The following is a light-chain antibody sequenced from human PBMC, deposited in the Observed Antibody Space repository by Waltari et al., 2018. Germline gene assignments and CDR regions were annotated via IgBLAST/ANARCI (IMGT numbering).Light chain of an antibody. J-gene: IGKJ2*01. Sequence: DIQMTQSPSSLSASVGDRVTTTCQASQDISNYLNWYQQKPGKAPKLLIYDASNLETGVPSRFSGSGSGTDFTFTISSLQPEDIATYYCQQYDNLSLYTFGQGTKLEIK. CDR3: QQYDNLSLYT. CDR2: DAS. V-gene: IGKV1-33*01. CDR1: QDISNY.